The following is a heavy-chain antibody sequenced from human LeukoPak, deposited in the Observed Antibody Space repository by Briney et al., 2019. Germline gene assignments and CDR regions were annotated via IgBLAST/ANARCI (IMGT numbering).Heavy chain of an antibody. V-gene: IGHV3-23*01. D-gene: IGHD4/OR15-4a*01. CDR2: LSGSGSST. J-gene: IGHJ4*02. Sequence: GSLRLPCAASGFIFNKHAMSWVRQAPGKGLEWVSGLSGSGSSTDYADSVKGRFTVSRDNSKNTLFLQMNSLRAEDTAIYYCAKERDYGPADYWGQGTLVTVSS. CDR3: AKERDYGPADY. CDR1: GFIFNKHA.